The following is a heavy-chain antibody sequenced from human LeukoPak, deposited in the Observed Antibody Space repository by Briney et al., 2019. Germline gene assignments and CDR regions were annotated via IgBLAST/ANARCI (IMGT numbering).Heavy chain of an antibody. CDR1: GFTFNSYA. V-gene: IGHV3-30-3*01. CDR2: ISYDGSNK. D-gene: IGHD4-17*01. Sequence: GGSLRLSCAASGFTFNSYAMHWVRQAPGKGLEWVAVISYDGSNKYYADSVKGRFTISRDNSKNTLYLQMNSLRAEDTAVYYCARDEHYGDHAFDIWGQGTMVTVSS. J-gene: IGHJ3*02. CDR3: ARDEHYGDHAFDI.